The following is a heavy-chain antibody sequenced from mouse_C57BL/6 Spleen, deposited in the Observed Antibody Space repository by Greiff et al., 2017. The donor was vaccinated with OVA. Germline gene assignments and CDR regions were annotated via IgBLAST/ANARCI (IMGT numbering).Heavy chain of an antibody. CDR2: IYPRDGST. Sequence: VQGVESDAELVKPGASVKISCKVSGYTFTDHTIHWMKQRPEQGLEWIGYIYPRDGSTKYNEKFKGKATLTADKSSSTAYMQLNSLTSEDSAVYFCARGGAYYSNYDYAMDYWGQGTSVTVSS. D-gene: IGHD2-5*01. CDR1: GYTFTDHT. CDR3: ARGGAYYSNYDYAMDY. J-gene: IGHJ4*01. V-gene: IGHV1-78*01.